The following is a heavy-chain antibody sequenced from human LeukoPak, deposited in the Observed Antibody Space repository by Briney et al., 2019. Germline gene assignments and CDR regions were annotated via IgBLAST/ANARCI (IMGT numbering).Heavy chain of an antibody. CDR2: IHYSGST. V-gene: IGHV4-59*01. J-gene: IGHJ6*03. D-gene: IGHD3-22*01. CDR3: ARGYDNSGHYYYHMDV. CDR1: GDSINNYY. Sequence: PSETLSLTCTVSGDSINNYYWNWIRQPPGKGLEWIGYIHYSGSTTYNPSLKSRVTISIDTSKNQFSLKLSSVSAADTAVYYCARGYDNSGHYYYHMDVWGKGTTVTVSS.